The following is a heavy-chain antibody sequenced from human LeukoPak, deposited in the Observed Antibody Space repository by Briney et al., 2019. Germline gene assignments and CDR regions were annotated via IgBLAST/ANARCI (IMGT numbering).Heavy chain of an antibody. CDR3: AREGTIFGVVKSFDY. CDR2: IIPIFGTA. V-gene: IGHV1-69*13. CDR1: GGTFSSYA. J-gene: IGHJ4*02. D-gene: IGHD3-3*01. Sequence: SVKVSCKASGGTFSSYAISWVRQAPGQGLEWMGGIIPIFGTANYAQRFQGRVTITADESTSTAYMELSSLRSEDTAVYYCAREGTIFGVVKSFDYWGQGTLVTVSS.